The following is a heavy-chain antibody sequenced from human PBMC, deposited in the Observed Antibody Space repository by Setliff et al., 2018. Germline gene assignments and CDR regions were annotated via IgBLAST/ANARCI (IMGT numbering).Heavy chain of an antibody. CDR2: INPNSGGT. Sequence: GASVKVSCKASGYTFTGYYMHWVRQAPGQGLEWMGRINPNSGGTNYAQKFQGRVTMTRDTSISTAYMELSRLRSDDTAVYYCARVRSSSWLVVNWFDPWGQGTLVTVPQ. D-gene: IGHD6-13*01. CDR1: GYTFTGYY. V-gene: IGHV1-2*06. J-gene: IGHJ5*02. CDR3: ARVRSSSWLVVNWFDP.